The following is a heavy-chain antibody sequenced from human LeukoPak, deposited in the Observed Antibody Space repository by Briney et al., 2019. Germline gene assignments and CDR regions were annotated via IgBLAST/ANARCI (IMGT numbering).Heavy chain of an antibody. CDR3: ARVRAKDYYDSSGYSPAAFDI. J-gene: IGHJ3*02. CDR2: IYYSGST. D-gene: IGHD3-22*01. CDR1: GGSISSHY. Sequence: SETLSLTCTVSGGSISSHYWSWIRQPPGKGLEWIGYIYYSGSTNYNPSLKSRVTISVDTSKNQFSLKLSSVTAADTAVYYCARVRAKDYYDSSGYSPAAFDIWGQGTMVTVSS. V-gene: IGHV4-59*11.